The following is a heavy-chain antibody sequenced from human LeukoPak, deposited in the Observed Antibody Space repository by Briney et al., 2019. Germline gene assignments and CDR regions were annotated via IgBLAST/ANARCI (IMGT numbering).Heavy chain of an antibody. CDR1: GFTFSSYG. V-gene: IGHV3-30*18. CDR3: AKDPAYSSSFVDAFDI. Sequence: PGGSLRLSCAASGFTFSSYGMHWVRQAPGKGLEWVAVISYDGSNKYYADSVKGRFTISRDNSKNTLYLQMNSLRAEDTAVYYCAKDPAYSSSFVDAFDIWGQGTMVTVSS. J-gene: IGHJ3*02. CDR2: ISYDGSNK. D-gene: IGHD6-13*01.